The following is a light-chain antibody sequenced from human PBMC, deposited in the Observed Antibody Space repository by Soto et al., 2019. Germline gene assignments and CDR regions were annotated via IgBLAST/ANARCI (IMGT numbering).Light chain of an antibody. V-gene: IGKV1-16*01. Sequence: DIQMTQSPSSLSASVGDSVTITCRASQGISNSLDWFQQKPGKAPKSLIYDASRLQSGVPSRFSGSGSGTDFTLSINSLQPEYFATYYCRQYKSYASTFGQGARLEI. CDR2: DAS. CDR3: RQYKSYAST. J-gene: IGKJ5*01. CDR1: QGISNS.